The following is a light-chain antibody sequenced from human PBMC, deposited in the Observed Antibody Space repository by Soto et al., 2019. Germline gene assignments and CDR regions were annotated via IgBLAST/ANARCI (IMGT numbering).Light chain of an antibody. Sequence: DIVLTQSPATLSVSPGERATLSCRASLPISNKLAWYQQRPGQSLRLLIYGASARAHGVPARFSGSGSGTEFTLIISCLQSEDLAVYYCQQYENWPPAVTFGGGTNVEIK. J-gene: IGKJ4*01. CDR3: QQYENWPPAVT. CDR2: GAS. V-gene: IGKV3-15*01. CDR1: LPISNK.